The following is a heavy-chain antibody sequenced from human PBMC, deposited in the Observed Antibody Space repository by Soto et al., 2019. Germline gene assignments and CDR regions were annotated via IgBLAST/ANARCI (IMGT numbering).Heavy chain of an antibody. CDR1: GFTFSTYG. V-gene: IGHV3-30*18. Sequence: QVQLVESGGGVVQPGRSLRLSCAASGFTFSTYGMHWVRQAPGKGLEWVAVISYDGSNKYYADSVKGRFTISRDNSKNTLYLQMNSLRAEDTAVHYCAKDKFGYSSSWYYFDYWGQGTLVTVSS. CDR2: ISYDGSNK. J-gene: IGHJ4*02. CDR3: AKDKFGYSSSWYYFDY. D-gene: IGHD6-13*01.